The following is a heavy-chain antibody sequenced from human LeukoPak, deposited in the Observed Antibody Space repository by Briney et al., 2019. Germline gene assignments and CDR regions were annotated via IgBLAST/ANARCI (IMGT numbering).Heavy chain of an antibody. CDR3: ARLRAVAGTRGMDV. CDR2: INHSGST. V-gene: IGHV4-34*01. J-gene: IGHJ6*04. D-gene: IGHD6-19*01. CDR1: GGSFSGYY. Sequence: SETLSLTCAVYGGSFSGYYWSWIRQPPGKGLEWIGEINHSGSTNYNPSLKSRVTISVDTSKNQFSLKLSPVAAADTAVYYCARLRAVAGTRGMDVWGKGTTVTVSS.